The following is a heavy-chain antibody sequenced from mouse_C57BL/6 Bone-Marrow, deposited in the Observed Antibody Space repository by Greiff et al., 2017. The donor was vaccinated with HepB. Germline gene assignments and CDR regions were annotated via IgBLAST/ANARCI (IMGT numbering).Heavy chain of an antibody. Sequence: VQLQQSGAELVRPGASVKLSCTASGFNIKDDYMHWVKQRPEQGLEWIGWIDPENGDTEYASKFQGKATITADTSSNTAYLQLSSLTSEDTAVDYCTTYDYDGGYAMDYWGQGTSVTVSS. CDR3: TTYDYDGGYAMDY. D-gene: IGHD2-4*01. CDR1: GFNIKDDY. J-gene: IGHJ4*01. CDR2: IDPENGDT. V-gene: IGHV14-4*01.